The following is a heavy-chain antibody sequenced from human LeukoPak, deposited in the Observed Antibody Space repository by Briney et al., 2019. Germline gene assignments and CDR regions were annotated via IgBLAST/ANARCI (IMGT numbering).Heavy chain of an antibody. CDR2: ILSDGSNE. D-gene: IGHD1-1*01. J-gene: IGHJ4*02. Sequence: GGSLRLSCAASGFTFRSYEMEWVRQAPGKGLEWLAVILSDGSNEYYADSVKGRFTISRENSRNMLYLQMNLLLRPSTGVYHCAAQHHLLDYWGQGTLVTVSS. CDR1: GFTFRSYE. V-gene: IGHV3-30*04. CDR3: AAQHHLLDY.